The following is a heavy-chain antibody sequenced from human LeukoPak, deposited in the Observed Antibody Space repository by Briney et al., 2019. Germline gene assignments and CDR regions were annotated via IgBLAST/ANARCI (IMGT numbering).Heavy chain of an antibody. CDR3: ARDHDWDYMDV. D-gene: IGHD3-9*01. J-gene: IGHJ6*03. Sequence: GGSLRLSCAASGFTFSSCSMNWVRQAPGKGLEWVSFISTSSSYIYYADSVKGQFTISRDNAKNSLYLQMNSLRAEDTAVYYCARDHDWDYMDVWGKGTTVTVSS. CDR1: GFTFSSCS. V-gene: IGHV3-21*01. CDR2: ISTSSSYI.